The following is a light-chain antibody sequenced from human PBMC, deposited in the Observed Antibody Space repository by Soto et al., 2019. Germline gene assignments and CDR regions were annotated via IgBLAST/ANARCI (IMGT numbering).Light chain of an antibody. Sequence: EIVMTQSPATLSVSPGERATLSCRASQSVSSRLAWYQRKPGQAPRLLIYGASNRATGIPDRFSGSGSGTDFTLTISRLEPEDFAVYYCQQYGSLGTFGQGTKVDIK. CDR2: GAS. CDR3: QQYGSLGT. CDR1: QSVSSR. J-gene: IGKJ1*01. V-gene: IGKV3-20*01.